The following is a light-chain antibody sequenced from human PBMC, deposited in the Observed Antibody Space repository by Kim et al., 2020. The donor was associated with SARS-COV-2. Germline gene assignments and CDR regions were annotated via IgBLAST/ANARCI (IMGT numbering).Light chain of an antibody. CDR2: DVS. Sequence: PSITITCTGTSRDVGGYNYVSGYQQHPGKAPKLMLFDVSQRPSGVSNRFSGSESGNTASLTISGLQAEDEADYHCSSYTSSRTWVFGGGTQLTVL. V-gene: IGLV2-14*04. CDR1: SRDVGGYNY. CDR3: SSYTSSRTWV. J-gene: IGLJ3*02.